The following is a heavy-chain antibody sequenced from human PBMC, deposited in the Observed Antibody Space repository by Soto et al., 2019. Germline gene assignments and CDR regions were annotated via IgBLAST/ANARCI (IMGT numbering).Heavy chain of an antibody. J-gene: IGHJ6*02. CDR1: GFTFSSYG. CDR3: AEDLSTVVHYYYYYGMDV. V-gene: IGHV3-30*18. Sequence: GGSLRLSCAASGFTFSSYGMHWVRQAPGKGLEWVAVISYDGSNKYYADSVKGRFTISRDNSKNTLYLQMNSLRAEDTVVYYCAEDLSTVVHYYYYYGMDVWGQGTTVTVSS. CDR2: ISYDGSNK. D-gene: IGHD2-15*01.